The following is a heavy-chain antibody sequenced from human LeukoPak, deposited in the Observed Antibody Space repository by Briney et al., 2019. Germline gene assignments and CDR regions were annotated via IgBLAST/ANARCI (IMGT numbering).Heavy chain of an antibody. J-gene: IGHJ4*02. CDR2: IKQDGSEK. CDR1: GFTFSSYW. V-gene: IGHV3-7*01. Sequence: PGGSLRLSCAASGFTFSSYWMSWVRQAPGKGLEWVANIKQDGSEKYYVDSVRGRFTISRDNAKNSLYLQMNSLRAEDTAVYYCARGARSGSYLYYWSQGTLVTVSS. CDR3: ARGARSGSYLYY. D-gene: IGHD1-26*01.